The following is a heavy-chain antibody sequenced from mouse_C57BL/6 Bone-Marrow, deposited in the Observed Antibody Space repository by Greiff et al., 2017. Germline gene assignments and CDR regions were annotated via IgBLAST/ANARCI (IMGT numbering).Heavy chain of an antibody. J-gene: IGHJ4*01. CDR1: GYTFTSYW. Sequence: VQLQQPGAELVMPGASVKLSCKASGYTFTSYWMHWVKQRPGKGLEWIGEIDPSDSYTNYNQKFKGKSTLTVDKSSSTAYMQLSSLTSEDSAVYYCARDYPYAMYYWGQGTSVTVSS. CDR3: ARDYPYAMYY. V-gene: IGHV1-69*01. D-gene: IGHD2-4*01. CDR2: IDPSDSYT.